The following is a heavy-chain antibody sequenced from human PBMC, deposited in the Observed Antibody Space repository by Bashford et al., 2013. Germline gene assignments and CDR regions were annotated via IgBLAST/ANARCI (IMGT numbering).Heavy chain of an antibody. CDR3: ARGGSYQEGWFDP. CDR2: IYYSGST. CDR1: GGSISSYY. Sequence: SSETLSLTCTVSGGSISSYYWSWIRQPPGKGLEWIGYIYYSGSTNYNPSLKSRVTISVDTSKNQFSLKLSSVTAADTAVYYCARGGSYQEGWFDPVGPGNPGPPSP. D-gene: IGHD2-2*01. J-gene: IGHJ5*02. V-gene: IGHV4-59*01.